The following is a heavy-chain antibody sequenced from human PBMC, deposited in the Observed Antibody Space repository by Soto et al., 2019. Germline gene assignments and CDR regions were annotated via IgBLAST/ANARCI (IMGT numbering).Heavy chain of an antibody. D-gene: IGHD5-18*01. CDR1: GYTFTSYY. J-gene: IGHJ4*02. CDR3: ARGDVDTAMVSSFFDY. Sequence: VASVKVSCKASGYTFTSYYMHWVRQAPGQGLEWMGIINPSGGSTSYAQKFQGRVTMTRDTSTSTVYMELSSLRSEDTAVYYCARGDVDTAMVSSFFDYWGQGTLVTSPQ. CDR2: INPSGGST. V-gene: IGHV1-46*01.